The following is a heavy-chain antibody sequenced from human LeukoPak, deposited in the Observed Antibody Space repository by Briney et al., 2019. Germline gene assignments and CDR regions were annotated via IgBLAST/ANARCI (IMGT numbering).Heavy chain of an antibody. V-gene: IGHV1-2*02. Sequence: ASVKVSCKASGYTFTGYYMHWVRQAPGQGLEWMGWINPNSGGTNYAQKFQGRVTVTRDTSISTAYMELSRLRSDDTAVYYCARVSSGYCSGGSCYRHFDYWGQGTLVTVSS. CDR3: ARVSSGYCSGGSCYRHFDY. CDR1: GYTFTGYY. CDR2: INPNSGGT. J-gene: IGHJ4*02. D-gene: IGHD2-15*01.